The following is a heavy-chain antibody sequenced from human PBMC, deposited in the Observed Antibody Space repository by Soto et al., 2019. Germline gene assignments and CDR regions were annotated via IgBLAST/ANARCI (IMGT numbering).Heavy chain of an antibody. J-gene: IGHJ6*02. Sequence: LSLTCTVSGDSISSGNKYWSWIRQPPGKGLEWIGYIFSSGTTYYNPSLKSRLTMSLDTSQNQFSLKLNSLTDADTAVYYCARVPSPFDYYYAMDVWGQGTTVTVSS. CDR3: ARVPSPFDYYYAMDV. CDR1: GDSISSGNKY. V-gene: IGHV4-30-4*01. D-gene: IGHD3-16*01. CDR2: IFSSGTT.